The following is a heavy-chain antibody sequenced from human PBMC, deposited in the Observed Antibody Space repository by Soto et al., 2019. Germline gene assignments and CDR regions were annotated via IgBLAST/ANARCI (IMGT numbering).Heavy chain of an antibody. CDR1: GFTFDDYA. Sequence: EMQLVESGGGLVQPGMSLRLSCAASGFTFDDYAMYWVRQVPGKGLEWVSGISWNSGRIGYADSVKGRFTISRDNAKNSLYLQMNSPRPEDTALYYCTKARLWGGDGYNSYYYNAMDVWGQGTTFTVSS. CDR3: TKARLWGGDGYNSYYYNAMDV. D-gene: IGHD3-16*01. V-gene: IGHV3-9*01. CDR2: ISWNSGRI. J-gene: IGHJ6*02.